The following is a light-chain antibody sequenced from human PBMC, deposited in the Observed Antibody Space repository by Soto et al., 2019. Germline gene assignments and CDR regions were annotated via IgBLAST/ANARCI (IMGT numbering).Light chain of an antibody. CDR2: KAS. CDR3: QQYNSYPYT. Sequence: DIQMTQSPSTLSASVGDRVTITCRASQSNSSWLAWYQQKPGKAPKLLIYKASSLESGVPSRFSGSGSGTEFSLTTSSLQPDDFATYYCQQYNSYPYTFGQGTKLEIK. V-gene: IGKV1-5*03. J-gene: IGKJ2*01. CDR1: QSNSSW.